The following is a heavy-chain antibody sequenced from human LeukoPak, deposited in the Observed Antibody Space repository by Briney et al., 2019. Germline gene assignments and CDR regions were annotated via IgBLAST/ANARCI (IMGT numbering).Heavy chain of an antibody. Sequence: GGSLRLSCAASGFTFSNYDMPWVRQAPGKGLEWVAVISYDSSKKYYADSVKGRFTISRDNSKNTLYLQMNSLRAEDTAVYYCAKVPGYSSSWDFDYWGQGTLLTVSS. CDR3: AKVPGYSSSWDFDY. CDR1: GFTFSNYD. CDR2: ISYDSSKK. J-gene: IGHJ4*02. D-gene: IGHD6-13*01. V-gene: IGHV3-30*18.